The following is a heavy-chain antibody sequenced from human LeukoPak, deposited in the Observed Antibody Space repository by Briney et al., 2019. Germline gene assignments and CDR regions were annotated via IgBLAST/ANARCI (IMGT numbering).Heavy chain of an antibody. CDR1: GFTFSDYY. CDR3: AREVVVEYNWFDP. Sequence: PGGSLRLSCAASGFTFSDYYMSWIRQAPGKGLEWVSYISSSGSTIYYADSVKGRFTISRDNAKNSLYLQMNSLRAEDTAVYYCAREVVVEYNWFDPWGQGTLVTVSS. CDR2: ISSSGSTI. V-gene: IGHV3-11*04. D-gene: IGHD3-22*01. J-gene: IGHJ5*02.